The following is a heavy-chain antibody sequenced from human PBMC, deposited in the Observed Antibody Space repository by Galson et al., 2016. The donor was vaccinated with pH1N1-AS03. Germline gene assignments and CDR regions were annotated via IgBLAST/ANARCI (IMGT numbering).Heavy chain of an antibody. CDR1: GYTFVNYG. Sequence: SVKVSCKASGYTFVNYGISWVRRAPGQGLEWMGWISGYDGHTGYAQKFQGRVTMTTDTSTNTAYMELRSLTSDDTAVNYCARDESGYMYWGQGTLVTVSS. J-gene: IGHJ4*02. CDR2: ISGYDGHT. CDR3: ARDESGYMY. V-gene: IGHV1-18*01. D-gene: IGHD3-3*01.